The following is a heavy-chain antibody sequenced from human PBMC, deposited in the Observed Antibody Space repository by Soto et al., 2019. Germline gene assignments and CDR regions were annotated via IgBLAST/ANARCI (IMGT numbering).Heavy chain of an antibody. J-gene: IGHJ5*02. V-gene: IGHV4-61*01. CDR2: IYYSGST. CDR3: ARNRFLEWLFPRWFDP. D-gene: IGHD3-3*01. CDR1: GGSVSSGSYY. Sequence: SETLSLTCTVSGGSVSSGSYYWSWIRQPPGKGLEWIGYIYYSGSTNYNPSLKSRVTISVDTSKNQFSLKLSSVTAADTAVYYCARNRFLEWLFPRWFDPWGQGTLVTVSS.